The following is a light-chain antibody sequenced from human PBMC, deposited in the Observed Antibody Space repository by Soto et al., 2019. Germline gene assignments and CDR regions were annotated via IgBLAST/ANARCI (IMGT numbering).Light chain of an antibody. CDR1: SSGVGGYNY. CDR3: SSYTSSSTVV. J-gene: IGLJ2*01. CDR2: EVS. V-gene: IGLV2-14*01. Sequence: QSVLTQPASVSGSPGQSITISCTGTSSGVGGYNYVSWYQQHPGKAPKLMIYEVSNRPSGVSNRFSGSKSGNTASLTISGLQAEDEADYYCSSYTSSSTVVFGGGTKLTVL.